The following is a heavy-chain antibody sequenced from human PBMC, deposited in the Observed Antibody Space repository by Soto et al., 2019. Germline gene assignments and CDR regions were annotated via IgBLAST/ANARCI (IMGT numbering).Heavy chain of an antibody. CDR2: IYYSGST. J-gene: IGHJ4*02. CDR3: ARRGYSGYDYNYFDY. D-gene: IGHD5-12*01. V-gene: IGHV4-59*02. CDR1: GDSVTSYY. Sequence: PSETLSLTCSFSGDSVTSYYWSWIRQPPGKGLEWIGYIYYSGSTNYNPSLKSRVTISVDTSKNQFSLKLSSVTAADTAVYYCARRGYSGYDYNYFDYWGQGTLVTVSS.